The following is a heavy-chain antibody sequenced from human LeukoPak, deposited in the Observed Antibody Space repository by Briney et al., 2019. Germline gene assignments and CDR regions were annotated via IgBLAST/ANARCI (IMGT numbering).Heavy chain of an antibody. CDR3: ARETVRGVTL. CDR2: IYYSGST. V-gene: IGHV4-59*01. D-gene: IGHD3-10*01. J-gene: IGHJ4*02. Sequence: SETLSLTCTVSGGSISSYYWSWIRQPPGKGLEWIGYIYYSGSTNYNPSPKSRVTISVDTSKNQFSLKLSSVTAADTAVYYCARETVRGVTLWGQGTLVTVSS. CDR1: GGSISSYY.